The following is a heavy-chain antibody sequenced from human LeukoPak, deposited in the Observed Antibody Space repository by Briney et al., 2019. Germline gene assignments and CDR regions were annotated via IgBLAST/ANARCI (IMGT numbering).Heavy chain of an antibody. D-gene: IGHD3-22*01. CDR3: ARRSGDGYYFFDY. V-gene: IGHV4-39*01. CDR2: IYYRGNT. Sequence: PSETLSPTCTVSGGSITSSGYSWGWIRQPPGKGLEWIGTIYYRGNTNYNPSLKSLFTISVDTSKNQFSLKVSSVTAADTAVYHCARRSGDGYYFFDYWGQGTLVTVSS. J-gene: IGHJ4*02. CDR1: GGSITSSGYS.